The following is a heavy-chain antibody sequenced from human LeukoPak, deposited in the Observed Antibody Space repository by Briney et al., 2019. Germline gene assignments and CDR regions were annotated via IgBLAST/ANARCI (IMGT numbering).Heavy chain of an antibody. V-gene: IGHV3-30*18. CDR1: GFTFSSYG. D-gene: IGHD3-10*01. CDR2: ISYDGSNK. Sequence: SLRLSCAASGFTFSSYGMHWVRQAPPKGLEWVAVISYDGSNKYYADSVKGRFTISRDNSKNTLYLQMNSLRAEDTAVYYCAKDLPNYYGSAIDYCGQGTLVTVSS. CDR3: AKDLPNYYGSAIDY. J-gene: IGHJ4*02.